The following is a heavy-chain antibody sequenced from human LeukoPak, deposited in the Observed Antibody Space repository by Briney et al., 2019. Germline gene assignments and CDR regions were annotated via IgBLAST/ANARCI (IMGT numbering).Heavy chain of an antibody. V-gene: IGHV4-4*07. CDR1: GGSISSYY. Sequence: PSETLSLTCTVSGGSISSYYWSWIRQPAGKGLEWIGRIYTSGSTNYNPSLKGRVTMSVDTSKNQFSLKPSSVTAADTAVYYCARDYDSSGYYLSDAFDIWGQGTMVTVSS. CDR3: ARDYDSSGYYLSDAFDI. D-gene: IGHD3-22*01. J-gene: IGHJ3*02. CDR2: IYTSGST.